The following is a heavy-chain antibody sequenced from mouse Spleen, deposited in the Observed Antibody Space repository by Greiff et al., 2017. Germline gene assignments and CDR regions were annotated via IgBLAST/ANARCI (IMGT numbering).Heavy chain of an antibody. V-gene: IGHV14-1*01. D-gene: IGHD2-1*01. J-gene: IGHJ1*01. Sequence: EVMLVESGAELVRPGASVQLSCTASGFNIKDYYMHWVKQRPEQGLEWIGRIDPEDGDTEYAPKFPGKATMTADTSSNTAYLQLSSLTSEDTAVYYCTTDGNSHWYFDVWGAGTTVTVSS. CDR1: GFNIKDYY. CDR3: TTDGNSHWYFDV. CDR2: IDPEDGDT.